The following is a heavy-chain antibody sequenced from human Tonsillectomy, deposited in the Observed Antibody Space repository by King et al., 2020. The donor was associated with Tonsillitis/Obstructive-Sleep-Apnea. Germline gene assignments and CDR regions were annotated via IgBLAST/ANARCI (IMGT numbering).Heavy chain of an antibody. CDR1: GFTFSSYS. D-gene: IGHD4-11*01. V-gene: IGHV3-48*02. CDR2: ISSSSSTI. J-gene: IGHJ6*03. CDR3: ARDTVFYNNPDYYYYYMDV. Sequence: VQLVESGGGLVQPGGSLRLSCAASGFTFSSYSMNWVRQAPGKGLEWVSYISSSSSTIYYADSVKGRFTISRDNAKNSLYLQMNSLRDEDTAVYYCARDTVFYNNPDYYYYYMDVWGKGTTVTVSS.